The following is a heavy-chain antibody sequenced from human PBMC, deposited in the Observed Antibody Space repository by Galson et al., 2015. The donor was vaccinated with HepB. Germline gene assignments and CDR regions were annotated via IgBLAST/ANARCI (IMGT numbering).Heavy chain of an antibody. V-gene: IGHV3-23*01. CDR1: GFTFRTSA. CDR2: ISGSGTTP. D-gene: IGHD6-13*01. Sequence: SLRLSCAASGFTFRTSAMSWVRQVPGKGLEWVSSISGSGTTPFYADSVKGRFTISRDNSEKTMSLQMNSLRPEDTAKYFCAKGGPAAGRPSYYYYGLDIWGQGTTVIVS. CDR3: AKGGPAAGRPSYYYYGLDI. J-gene: IGHJ6*02.